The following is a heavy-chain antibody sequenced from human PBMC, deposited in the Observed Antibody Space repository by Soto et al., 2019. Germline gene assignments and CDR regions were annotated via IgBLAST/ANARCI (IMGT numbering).Heavy chain of an antibody. D-gene: IGHD3-9*01. V-gene: IGHV3-30-3*01. Sequence: GGSLRLSCAASGFTFRSYAMHWVRQAPGKGLEWVAVISNDGSKKYYADSVKGRFTISRDNSKNTLYLRMNNLGAGDSAVYYCARAHKGYDILTGYSTHFDYWGQGTLVTVSS. CDR3: ARAHKGYDILTGYSTHFDY. J-gene: IGHJ4*02. CDR2: ISNDGSKK. CDR1: GFTFRSYA.